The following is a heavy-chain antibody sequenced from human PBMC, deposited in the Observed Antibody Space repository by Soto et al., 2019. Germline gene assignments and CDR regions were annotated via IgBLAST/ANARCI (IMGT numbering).Heavy chain of an antibody. CDR2: IYPGDSDT. CDR1: GYSFTSYW. J-gene: IGHJ6*02. V-gene: IGHV5-51*01. CDR3: ATSSSWSHYYYYGMDV. Sequence: PGGSLKISCKGSGYSFTSYWIGWVRQMPGKGLEWMGIIYPGDSDTRYSPSFQGQVTISADKSISTAYLQWSSLKASDTAMYYCATSSSWSHYYYYGMDVWGQGTTVTVSS. D-gene: IGHD6-13*01.